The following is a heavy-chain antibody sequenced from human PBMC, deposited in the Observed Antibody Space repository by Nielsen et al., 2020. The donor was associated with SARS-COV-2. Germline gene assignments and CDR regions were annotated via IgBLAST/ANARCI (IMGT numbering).Heavy chain of an antibody. V-gene: IGHV4-39*07. J-gene: IGHJ5*02. CDR1: GDSISSNNYH. CDR3: AREKFYYDTSNRPYNWFDP. D-gene: IGHD3-22*01. Sequence: SETLSLTCTVSGDSISSNNYHWGWIRQPPGKGQEWIGTIYYSGSTYYNPSLKSRVTISVDTSKNQFSLRLSSVTAAGTAVYYCAREKFYYDTSNRPYNWFDPWGQGTPVTVSS. CDR2: IYYSGST.